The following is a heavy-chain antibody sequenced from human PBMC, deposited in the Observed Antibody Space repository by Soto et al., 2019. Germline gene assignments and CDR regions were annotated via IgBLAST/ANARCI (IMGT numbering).Heavy chain of an antibody. CDR1: AFSFSAYN. CDR3: AREDDYYTSGPGCFDI. J-gene: IGHJ3*02. CDR2: ITTCSSSI. D-gene: IGHD3-10*01. Sequence: GGSLRLSCAASAFSFSAYNMNWVRQAPGKGLEWVLTITTCSSSIYFVDLVKGRFTISRDDAKNLLFLQMNSLRAEDTAVYYCAREDDYYTSGPGCFDIWGQGTMVTVSS. V-gene: IGHV3-21*01.